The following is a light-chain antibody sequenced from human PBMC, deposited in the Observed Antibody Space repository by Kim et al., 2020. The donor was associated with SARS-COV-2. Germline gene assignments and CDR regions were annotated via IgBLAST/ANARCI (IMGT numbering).Light chain of an antibody. CDR3: YSAADNNQWM. CDR1: VLAKKY. Sequence: SPGRTARITCSGDVLAKKYARWFQQKQGQGPVMVIYKDSERPSGIPGRFSGSSSGTTVTLTISGAQVEDEAGYYCYSAADNNQWMFGGGTQLTVL. V-gene: IGLV3-27*01. CDR2: KDS. J-gene: IGLJ3*02.